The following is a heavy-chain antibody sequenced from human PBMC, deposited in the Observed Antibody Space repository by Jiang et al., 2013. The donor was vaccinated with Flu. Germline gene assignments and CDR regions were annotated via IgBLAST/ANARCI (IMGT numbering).Heavy chain of an antibody. D-gene: IGHD2-2*01. J-gene: IGHJ6*02. CDR3: ARDAVVVVPAARYYYGMDV. CDR2: IYYSGST. V-gene: IGHV4-59*01. Sequence: LLKPSETLSLTCTVSGGSISSYYWSWIRQPPGKGLEWIGYIYYSGSTNYNPSLKSRVTISVDTSKNQFSLKLSSVTAADTAVYYCARDAVVVVPAARYYYGMDVWGQGTTVTVSS. CDR1: GGSISSYY.